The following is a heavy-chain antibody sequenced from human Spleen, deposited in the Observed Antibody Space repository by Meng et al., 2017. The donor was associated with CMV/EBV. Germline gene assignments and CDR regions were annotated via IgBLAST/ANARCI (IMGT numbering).Heavy chain of an antibody. V-gene: IGHV4-39*07. J-gene: IGHJ6*02. CDR1: SRYG. CDR2: VYNSGST. Sequence: SRYGMHWVRQAPGKGLEWIGSVYNSGSTYYDPSLKSRVTISVDTSKNQFSLKLSSVTAADTAVYYCARGLGASGWYLNYYYYYGMDVWGQGTTVTVS. D-gene: IGHD6-19*01. CDR3: ARGLGASGWYLNYYYYYGMDV.